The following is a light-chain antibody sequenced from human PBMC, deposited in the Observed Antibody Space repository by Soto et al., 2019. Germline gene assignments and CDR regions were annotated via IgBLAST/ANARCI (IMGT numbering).Light chain of an antibody. CDR2: DAF. CDR1: QSVRHQ. CDR3: QQRSNWAWT. Sequence: EIVLTQSPATLSLSPGERATLSCRASQSVRHQLAWYQQKPGQAPRLLIYDAFNRSTGIRGRFSGSGSGTDFTLTISSLEPEDFAVYYCQQRSNWAWTFGQGTKVEIK. J-gene: IGKJ1*01. V-gene: IGKV3-11*01.